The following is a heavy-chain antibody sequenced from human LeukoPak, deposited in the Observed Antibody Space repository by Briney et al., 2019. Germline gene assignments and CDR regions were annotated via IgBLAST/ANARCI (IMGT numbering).Heavy chain of an antibody. CDR1: GGSISSSTFY. D-gene: IGHD2-2*01. V-gene: IGHV4-39*02. CDR3: ARDLKGQYQDAFDI. CDR2: MFSGGST. J-gene: IGHJ3*02. Sequence: SETLSLTCTVSGGSISSSTFYWGWIRQPPGKGLEWIGSMFSGGSTYYNPSLKSRVTISVDTSKNHFSLKLRSVTAADTAVYYCARDLKGQYQDAFDIWGQGTMVTVSS.